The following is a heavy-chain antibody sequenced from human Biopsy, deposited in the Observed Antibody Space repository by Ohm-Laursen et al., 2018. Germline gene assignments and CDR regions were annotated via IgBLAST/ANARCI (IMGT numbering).Heavy chain of an antibody. V-gene: IGHV6-1*01. D-gene: IGHD1-1*01. Sequence: SDTLSLTCAISGDSVSNNDAAWNWIRQSPSRGLEWLGRTYYRTKWYSDSAVSVKGRITISVDTSKNQFSLHLKSVSPDDTAVYYCARGTPTGIPFNWLDPWGQGTLVTVSS. CDR1: GDSVSNNDAA. CDR2: TYYRTKWYS. J-gene: IGHJ5*02. CDR3: ARGTPTGIPFNWLDP.